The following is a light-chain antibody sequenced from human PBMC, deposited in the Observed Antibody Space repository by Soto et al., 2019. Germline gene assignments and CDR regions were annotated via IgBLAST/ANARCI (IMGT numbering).Light chain of an antibody. CDR3: QQSYCTPWT. J-gene: IGKJ1*01. V-gene: IGKV1-39*01. CDR1: QGIASY. CDR2: AAS. Sequence: QLTQSPSSLSASVGDRVTITCRASQGIASYLAWYQQKPGQAPNLLIYAASTLQSGVPSRFSGSGSGTDFTLTVSSLQPEDFATYYCQQSYCTPWTFGQGTKVQIK.